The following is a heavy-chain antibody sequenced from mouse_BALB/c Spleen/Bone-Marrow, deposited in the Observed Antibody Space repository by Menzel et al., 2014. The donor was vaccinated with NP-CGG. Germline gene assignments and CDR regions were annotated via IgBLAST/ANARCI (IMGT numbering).Heavy chain of an antibody. CDR1: GYSFTNYW. D-gene: IGHD3-2*01. CDR3: AGTGDSSGSSWFAY. Sequence: QVQLQQSGPQLVRPGASVKISCKASGYSFTNYWMHWVKQRPGQGLEWIGMIDPSDSETRLNQKFKDKATLTVDKSSSTAYMQLSSPTSEDSAVYYCAGTGDSSGSSWFAYWGQGTLVTVSA. V-gene: IGHV1S126*01. J-gene: IGHJ3*01. CDR2: IDPSDSET.